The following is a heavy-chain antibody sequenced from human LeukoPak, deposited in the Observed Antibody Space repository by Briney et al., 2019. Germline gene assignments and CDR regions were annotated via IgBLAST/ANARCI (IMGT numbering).Heavy chain of an antibody. CDR2: INHSGST. J-gene: IGHJ3*02. Sequence: SETLSLTCAVYGGSFSGYYWSWIRQPPEKGLEWIGEINHSGSTNYNPSLKSRVTISVDTSKNQFSLKLSSVTAADTAVYYCARGDLIVFDAFDIWGQGTMVTVSS. CDR1: GGSFSGYY. V-gene: IGHV4-34*01. D-gene: IGHD3-22*01. CDR3: ARGDLIVFDAFDI.